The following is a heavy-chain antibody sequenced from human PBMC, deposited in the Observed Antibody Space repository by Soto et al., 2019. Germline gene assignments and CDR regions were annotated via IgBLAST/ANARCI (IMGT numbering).Heavy chain of an antibody. CDR1: GGSITNYY. CDR3: ARDRHNSGY. J-gene: IGHJ4*02. CDR2: IYYSGIT. Sequence: SETLSLTCTVSGGSITNYYCSWFRQPPGKGLEWIGYIYYSGITNYNPSLKSRVTISVEPSKNQFSLKLRSVTSADTAVYYCARDRHNSGYLGQRTLVTVSS. D-gene: IGHD6-19*01. V-gene: IGHV4-59*01.